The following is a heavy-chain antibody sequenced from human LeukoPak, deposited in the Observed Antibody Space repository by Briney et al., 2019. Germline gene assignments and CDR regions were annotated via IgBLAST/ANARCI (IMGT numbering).Heavy chain of an antibody. V-gene: IGHV3-30*02. CDR3: AKEDYSSSFDY. CDR2: IWYDGSNN. CDR1: GFTFNSYA. J-gene: IGHJ4*02. Sequence: GGSLRLSCAASGFTFNSYAMHWVRQAPGKGLEWVAVIWYDGSNNYYADSVKGRFTISRDNSKNTLYLQMNSLRAEDTAVNYCAKEDYSSSFDYWGQGTLVTVSS. D-gene: IGHD4-11*01.